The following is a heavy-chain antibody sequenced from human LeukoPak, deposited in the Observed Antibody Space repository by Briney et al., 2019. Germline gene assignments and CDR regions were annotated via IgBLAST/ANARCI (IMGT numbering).Heavy chain of an antibody. V-gene: IGHV3-48*03. D-gene: IGHD5-24*01. CDR2: ISSSGSTI. CDR1: GFTFSSYE. J-gene: IGHJ4*02. Sequence: PGGSLRLSCAASGFTFSSYEMNWVRQAPGKGLEWVSYISSSGSTIYYADSVKGRFTISRDNAKNSLYLQMNSLRAEDTAVYYCTRKMPTIVMVDYWGQGTLVTVSS. CDR3: TRKMPTIVMVDY.